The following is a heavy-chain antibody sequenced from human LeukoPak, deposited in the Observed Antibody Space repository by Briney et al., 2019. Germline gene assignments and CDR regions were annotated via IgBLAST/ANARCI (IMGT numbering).Heavy chain of an antibody. D-gene: IGHD6-13*01. CDR2: ISTYSGNT. CDR1: GYTFTNYG. V-gene: IGHV1-18*01. CDR3: ARAGGWQQLDYGDVFNI. Sequence: GASVKVSCKASGYTFTNYGISWVRQAPGQGLEWMGWISTYSGNTNYAQKLQGRVSMTTDTSTSTAYMELRSLTSDDTAVYYCARAGGWQQLDYGDVFNIWGQGTMVTVSS. J-gene: IGHJ3*02.